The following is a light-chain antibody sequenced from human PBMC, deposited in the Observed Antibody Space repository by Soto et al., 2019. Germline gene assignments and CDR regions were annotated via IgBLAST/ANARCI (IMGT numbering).Light chain of an antibody. J-gene: IGLJ1*01. CDR2: EVT. V-gene: IGLV2-14*01. Sequence: QAVVTQPASVSGSPGQSITISCTGTSGDIGSYNRVSWYQQHPGKAPKLIIYEVTDRPSGVSNRFSGSKSGNTASLTISGRPAEDEAEYYCSSYTNINTRACVFGTGTKLTVL. CDR1: SGDIGSYNR. CDR3: SSYTNINTRACV.